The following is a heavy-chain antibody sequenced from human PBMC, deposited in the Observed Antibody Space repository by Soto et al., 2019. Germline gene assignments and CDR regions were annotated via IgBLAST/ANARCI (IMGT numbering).Heavy chain of an antibody. J-gene: IGHJ5*02. CDR3: AREIRYGSGSYCFDP. V-gene: IGHV4-30-4*01. CDR1: GGSISSGDYY. CDR2: IYYSGST. D-gene: IGHD3-10*01. Sequence: PSETLSLTCTVSGGSISSGDYYWSWIRQPPGKGLEWIGYIYYSGSTYYNPSLKSRVTISVDTSKNQFPLKLSSVTAADTAVYYCAREIRYGSGSYCFDPWGQGTLVTVSS.